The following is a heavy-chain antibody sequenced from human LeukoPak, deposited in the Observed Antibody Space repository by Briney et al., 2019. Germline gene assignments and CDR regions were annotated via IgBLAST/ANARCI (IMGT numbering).Heavy chain of an antibody. CDR1: GGTFSSYA. CDR3: ARESYYDSSGYGWFDP. CDR2: IIPILGIA. V-gene: IGHV1-69*04. Sequence: ASVKVSCKASGGTFSSYAISWVRQAPGQGLEWMGRIIPILGIANYAQKFQGRVTITADKSTSTAYMELSSPRSEDTAVYYCARESYYDSSGYGWFDPWGQGTLVTVSS. J-gene: IGHJ5*02. D-gene: IGHD3-22*01.